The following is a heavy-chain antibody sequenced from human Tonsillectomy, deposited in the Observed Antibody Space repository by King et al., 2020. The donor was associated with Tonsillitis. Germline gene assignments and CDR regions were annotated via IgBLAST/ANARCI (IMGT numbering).Heavy chain of an antibody. Sequence: VQLVESGGGLVQPGGSLRLSCIASRFTFRSYAMSWVRQAPGKGLEWVSRISGSGGGTNYADSVKGRFTIPRDKSQNTLFLQMNNLKAEDTAVYYCVIDSVVVPAAKGSYYRDVGGKGTTVTVSS. CDR2: ISGSGGGT. V-gene: IGHV3-23*04. J-gene: IGHJ6*03. CDR3: VIDSVVVPAAKGSYYRDV. D-gene: IGHD2-2*01. CDR1: RFTFRSYA.